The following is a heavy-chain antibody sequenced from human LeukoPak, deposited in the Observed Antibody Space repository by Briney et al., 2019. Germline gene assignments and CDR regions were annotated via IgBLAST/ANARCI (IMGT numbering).Heavy chain of an antibody. CDR2: IDPKRGGT. Sequence: ASVKVSCKASGYTFTGHFLHWVRQAPGQGLEWMGLIDPKRGGTEYAQRFQGRVTMTRDTSISTAYMELSSLRSDDAAVYYCARDSGVAGHCWYFDLWGRGTLVTVSS. D-gene: IGHD3-10*01. V-gene: IGHV1-2*02. J-gene: IGHJ2*01. CDR3: ARDSGVAGHCWYFDL. CDR1: GYTFTGHF.